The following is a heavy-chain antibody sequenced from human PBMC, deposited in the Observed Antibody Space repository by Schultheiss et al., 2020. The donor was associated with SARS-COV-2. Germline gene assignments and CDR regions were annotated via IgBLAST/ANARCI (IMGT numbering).Heavy chain of an antibody. V-gene: IGHV4-34*01. CDR2: INHSGST. D-gene: IGHD3-22*01. J-gene: IGHJ6*02. Sequence: SQTLSLTCAVYGGSFSGYYWSWIRQPPGKGLEWIGEINHSGSTNYNPSLKSRVTISVDTSKNQFSLKLSSVTAADTAVYYCAREYYYDSSGYYYWYYYYGMDVWGQGTTVTVSS. CDR3: AREYYYDSSGYYYWYYYYGMDV. CDR1: GGSFSGYY.